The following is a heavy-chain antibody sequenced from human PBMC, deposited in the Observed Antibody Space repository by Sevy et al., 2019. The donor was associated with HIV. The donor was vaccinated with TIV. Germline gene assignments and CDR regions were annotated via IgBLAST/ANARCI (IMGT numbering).Heavy chain of an antibody. D-gene: IGHD4-17*01. J-gene: IGHJ4*02. CDR2: ISNSGSTI. CDR3: ARDLPPSATTVPHFDY. Sequence: GGSLRLSCTASGFTFSSYEMNWVRQAPGKGLEWVSYISNSGSTIHYSDSVKGRFTISRDNAKNSLYLQMNSLRAEDTAVYYCARDLPPSATTVPHFDYWGRGTLVTVPS. V-gene: IGHV3-48*03. CDR1: GFTFSSYE.